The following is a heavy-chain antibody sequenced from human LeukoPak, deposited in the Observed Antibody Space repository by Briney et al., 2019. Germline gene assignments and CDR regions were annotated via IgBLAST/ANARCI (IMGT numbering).Heavy chain of an antibody. CDR2: IQQHGSET. CDR1: GFIFSNYR. Sequence: PGGSLRLSCEGSGFIFSNYRMSWVRQAPGKGLEWVANIQQHGSETYYGDSVKGRFTISRDNAKNSLYLQMNSLRAEDTAVYYCATYSSSNGREFQYWGQGTLDTVSS. V-gene: IGHV3-7*01. J-gene: IGHJ1*01. CDR3: ATYSSSNGREFQY. D-gene: IGHD2-2*01.